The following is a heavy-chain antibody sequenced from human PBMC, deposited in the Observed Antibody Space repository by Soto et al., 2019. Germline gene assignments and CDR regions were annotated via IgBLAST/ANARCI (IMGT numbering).Heavy chain of an antibody. Sequence: EVQLVESGGGLVQPGGSLRLSCAASGFTVSSNYMSWVRQAPGKGLEWVSVIYSGGSTYYADSVKGRFTISRHNSKNTLYLQMNSRRAEDTAVYYCARESQYYDILTGYYTGSAFDIWGQGTMVTVSS. J-gene: IGHJ3*02. V-gene: IGHV3-53*04. D-gene: IGHD3-9*01. CDR3: ARESQYYDILTGYYTGSAFDI. CDR1: GFTVSSNY. CDR2: IYSGGST.